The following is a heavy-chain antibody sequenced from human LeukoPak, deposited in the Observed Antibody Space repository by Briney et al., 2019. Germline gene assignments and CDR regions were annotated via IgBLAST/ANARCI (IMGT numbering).Heavy chain of an antibody. CDR1: GGSFSGCY. CDR2: INHSGST. J-gene: IGHJ4*02. V-gene: IGHV4-34*01. CDR3: ASRKLGNDY. D-gene: IGHD7-27*01. Sequence: SETLSLTCAVYGGSFSGCYWSWIRQPPGKGLEWIGEINHSGSTNYDPSLKSRVTISADTSQNQFSLKLSSVTAADTAVYYCASRKLGNDYWGQGTLVTVSS.